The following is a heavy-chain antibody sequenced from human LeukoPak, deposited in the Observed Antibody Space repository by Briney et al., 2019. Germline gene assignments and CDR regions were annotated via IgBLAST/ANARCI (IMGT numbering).Heavy chain of an antibody. D-gene: IGHD6-19*01. CDR3: AKDRAIAVAAKVVDY. CDR1: GFTFSSYA. J-gene: IGHJ4*02. CDR2: ISYDGSNK. Sequence: GGSLRLSCAASGFTFSSYAMHWVRQAPGKGLEWVAVISYDGSNKYYADSVKGRFTISRDNSKNTLYLQMNSLRPEDTAVYYCAKDRAIAVAAKVVDYWGQGTLVTVSS. V-gene: IGHV3-30-3*01.